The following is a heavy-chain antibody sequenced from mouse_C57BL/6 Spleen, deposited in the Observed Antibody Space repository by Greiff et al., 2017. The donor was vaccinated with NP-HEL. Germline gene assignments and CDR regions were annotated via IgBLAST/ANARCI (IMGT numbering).Heavy chain of an antibody. Sequence: EVKLMESGGGLVKPGGSLKLSCAASGFTFSDYGMHWVRQAPEKGLEWVAYISSGSSTIYYADTVKGRFTISRDNAKNTLFLQMTSLRSEDTAMYYCARRVSLSYAMDYWGQGTSVTVSS. D-gene: IGHD6-1*01. V-gene: IGHV5-17*01. J-gene: IGHJ4*01. CDR1: GFTFSDYG. CDR3: ARRVSLSYAMDY. CDR2: ISSGSSTI.